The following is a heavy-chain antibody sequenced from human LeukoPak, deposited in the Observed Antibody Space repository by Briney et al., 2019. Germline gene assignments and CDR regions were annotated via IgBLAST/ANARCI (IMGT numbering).Heavy chain of an antibody. V-gene: IGHV1-18*01. CDR1: GYTFTSYG. CDR2: ISAYNGNT. Sequence: GASVRVSGKASGYTFTSYGISWVRQAPGQGLEWMEGISAYNGNTNYAQKLQGRVTMTTDTSTSTAYMELRSLRSDDTAVYYCARDTHSYDILTGYNDYWGQGTLVTVSS. D-gene: IGHD3-9*01. J-gene: IGHJ4*02. CDR3: ARDTHSYDILTGYNDY.